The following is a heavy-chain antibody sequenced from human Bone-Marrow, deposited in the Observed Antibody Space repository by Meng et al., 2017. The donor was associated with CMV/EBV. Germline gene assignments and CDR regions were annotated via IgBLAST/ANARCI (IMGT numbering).Heavy chain of an antibody. V-gene: IGHV1-69*05. J-gene: IGHJ6*02. CDR2: IIPIFGTA. CDR1: GGTFSSYA. CDR3: ARGTIFGVVIGCGMDV. Sequence: SVKVSCKASGGTFSSYAISWVRQAPGQGLEWMGGIIPIFGTANYAQKFQGRVTITTDESTSTAYMELGSLRSEDTAVYYCARGTIFGVVIGCGMDVWGQGTTVTVSS. D-gene: IGHD3-3*01.